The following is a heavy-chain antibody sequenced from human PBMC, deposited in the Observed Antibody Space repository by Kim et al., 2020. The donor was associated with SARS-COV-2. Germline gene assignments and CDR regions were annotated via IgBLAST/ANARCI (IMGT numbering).Heavy chain of an antibody. CDR3: ARGGYQFEY. CDR2: ITDRSSNT. Sequence: GSLRLSCAASGFSFSDYHMTWFRQAPGKGLEWVSYITDRSSNTDYADSVTGRFTISRDNAKNSLYLQMNSLRAEDTAVYYCARGGYQFEYWGHGTLVTVS. J-gene: IGHJ4*01. V-gene: IGHV3-11*05. D-gene: IGHD2-2*01. CDR1: GFSFSDYH.